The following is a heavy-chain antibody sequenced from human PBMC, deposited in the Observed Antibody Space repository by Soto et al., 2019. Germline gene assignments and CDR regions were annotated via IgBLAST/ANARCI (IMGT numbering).Heavy chain of an antibody. V-gene: IGHV4-30-2*01. CDR1: GGSISSGGYS. D-gene: IGHD6-13*01. Sequence: KSSETLSLTCAVSGGSISSGGYSWSWIRQPPGKGLEWIGYIYHSGSTYYNPSLKSRVTISVDRSKNQFSLKLSSVTAADTAVYYCARERLGLAAAGTAYYGMDVWGQGTTVTVSS. CDR3: ARERLGLAAAGTAYYGMDV. J-gene: IGHJ6*02. CDR2: IYHSGST.